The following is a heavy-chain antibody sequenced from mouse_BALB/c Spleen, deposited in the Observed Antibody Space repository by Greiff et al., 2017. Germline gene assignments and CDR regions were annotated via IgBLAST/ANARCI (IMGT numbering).Heavy chain of an antibody. CDR2: ISTYYGDA. CDR1: GYTFTDYA. Sequence: VQLQQSGAELVRPGVSVKIPCKGSGYTFTDYAMHWVKQSHAKSLEWIGVISTYYGDASYNQKFKGKATMTVDKSSSTAYMELARLTSEDSAIYYCARNYGSSPWFAYWGQGTLVTVSA. J-gene: IGHJ3*01. D-gene: IGHD1-1*01. CDR3: ARNYGSSPWFAY. V-gene: IGHV1S137*01.